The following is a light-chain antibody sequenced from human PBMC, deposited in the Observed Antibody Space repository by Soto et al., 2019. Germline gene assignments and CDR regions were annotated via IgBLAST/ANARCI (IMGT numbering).Light chain of an antibody. CDR1: SSDVGGYNY. Sequence: QSALTQPRSVSGPPGQSVTISCTGTSSDVGGYNYVSWYQQYSGKAPKVMIYDVSKRPSGVPDRFSGSKSGNTASLTISGLQAEDEADYYCCSYAASNTFVFGTGTKVTVL. J-gene: IGLJ1*01. CDR2: DVS. V-gene: IGLV2-11*01. CDR3: CSYAASNTFV.